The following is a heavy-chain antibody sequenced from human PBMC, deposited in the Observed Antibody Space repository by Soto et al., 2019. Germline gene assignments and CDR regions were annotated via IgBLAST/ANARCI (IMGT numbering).Heavy chain of an antibody. Sequence: QIALKESGPTRVKPTQTLTLTCTFSGFSLSTSGVGVGWIRQPPGKALECLGIIYWDDDKRYSPSLKTRLTITKDTSKNQVVLTLTNMDPVDTATYYCAHVSGYEQFEYWGQGTLVTVSS. J-gene: IGHJ4*02. CDR3: AHVSGYEQFEY. CDR2: IYWDDDK. D-gene: IGHD5-12*01. CDR1: GFSLSTSGVG. V-gene: IGHV2-5*02.